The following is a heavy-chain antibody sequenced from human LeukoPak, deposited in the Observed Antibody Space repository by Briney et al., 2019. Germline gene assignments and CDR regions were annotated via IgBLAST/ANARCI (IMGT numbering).Heavy chain of an antibody. D-gene: IGHD1-26*01. Sequence: SESLSLTCTVSGGSISSSTYYWAWIRQSPGKGLEWIGSITYSGSTYYNPSLESRVTISVDTSKNQFSLRLISVTAVDTAVYYCARQGVGATDCWGQGTLVTVSS. CDR2: ITYSGST. J-gene: IGHJ4*02. V-gene: IGHV4-39*01. CDR3: ARQGVGATDC. CDR1: GGSISSSTYY.